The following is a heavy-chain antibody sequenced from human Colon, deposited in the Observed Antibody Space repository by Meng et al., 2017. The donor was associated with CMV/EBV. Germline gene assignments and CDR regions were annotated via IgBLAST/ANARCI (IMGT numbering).Heavy chain of an antibody. Sequence: GGSLRLSCGASGFTFSDYNMHWVRQAPGKGLEWVAFIRYDGSNKYYADSVKGRFTISRDNSKNTLYLQMNSLRAEDTAVYYCAKDRGEYFDYWGQGTLVTVSS. CDR2: IRYDGSNK. J-gene: IGHJ4*02. CDR3: AKDRGEYFDY. D-gene: IGHD3-10*01. V-gene: IGHV3-30*02. CDR1: GFTFSDYN.